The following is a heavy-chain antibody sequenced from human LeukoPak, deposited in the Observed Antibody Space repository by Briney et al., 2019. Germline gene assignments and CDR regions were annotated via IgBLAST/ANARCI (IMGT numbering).Heavy chain of an antibody. J-gene: IGHJ5*02. CDR3: ASHLLAGNWFDP. Sequence: GASVKVSCKASGYTFTSYDINWVRQAPGQGLEWMGGIIPIFGTANYAQKFQGRVTITADESTSTAYMELSSLRSEDTAVYYCASHLLAGNWFDPWGQGTLVTVSS. CDR2: IIPIFGTA. D-gene: IGHD2-15*01. CDR1: GYTFTSYD. V-gene: IGHV1-69*13.